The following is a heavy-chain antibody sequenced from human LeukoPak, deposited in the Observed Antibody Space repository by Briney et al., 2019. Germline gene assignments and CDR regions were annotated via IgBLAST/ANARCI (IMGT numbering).Heavy chain of an antibody. CDR1: GGSISTYY. Sequence: SETLSLTCTVSGGSISTYYWSWIRQPAGKGLEWIGRIDTSGNSHYNPSLKSRVSMSVDASKNQFSLRLTSVTAADTAVYYCARQVNMDVWGKGTTVTVSS. J-gene: IGHJ6*03. CDR2: IDTSGNS. V-gene: IGHV4-4*07. CDR3: ARQVNMDV.